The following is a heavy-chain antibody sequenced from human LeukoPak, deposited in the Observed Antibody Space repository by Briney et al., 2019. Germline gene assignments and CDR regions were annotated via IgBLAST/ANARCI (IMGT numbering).Heavy chain of an antibody. CDR2: MNPNSGNT. V-gene: IGHV1-8*02. Sequence: ASVKVSCKASGGTFSSYAINWVRQATGQGPEWMGWMNPNSGNTGYAQKFQGRVTMTRNTSISTAYMELSSLRSEDTAVYYCARSITGTTVYWGQGTLVTVSS. CDR3: ARSITGTTVY. J-gene: IGHJ4*02. D-gene: IGHD1-20*01. CDR1: GGTFSSYA.